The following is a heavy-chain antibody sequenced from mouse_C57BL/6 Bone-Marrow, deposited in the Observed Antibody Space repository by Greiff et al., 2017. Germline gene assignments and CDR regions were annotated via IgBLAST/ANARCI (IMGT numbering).Heavy chain of an antibody. CDR1: GFTFTDYY. V-gene: IGHV7-3*01. D-gene: IGHD2-3*01. CDR2: IRNKANGYTT. J-gene: IGHJ3*01. CDR3: AGYDAYYGFAY. Sequence: EVKLVESGGGLVQPGGSLSFSCAASGFTFTDYYMSWVRQPPGKALEWLGFIRNKANGYTTEYSSSVKGRFTISRVNSQSILYLQMNALGAEDSATSYCAGYDAYYGFAYWGQGTLVTVSA.